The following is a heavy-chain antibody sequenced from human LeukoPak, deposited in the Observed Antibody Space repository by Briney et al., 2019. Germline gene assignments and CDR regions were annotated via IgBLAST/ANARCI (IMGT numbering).Heavy chain of an antibody. D-gene: IGHD2-15*01. Sequence: ASVKVSCKASGYTFTSYDMHWVRQAPGQGLEWMGRINPNGGSTSYAQKFQGRVTITRDTSTSTAYMELSSLRSEDTAVYYCARGGDIVVVVAATPPGYMDVWGKGTTVTISS. J-gene: IGHJ6*03. CDR3: ARGGDIVVVVAATPPGYMDV. CDR2: INPNGGST. V-gene: IGHV1-46*01. CDR1: GYTFTSYD.